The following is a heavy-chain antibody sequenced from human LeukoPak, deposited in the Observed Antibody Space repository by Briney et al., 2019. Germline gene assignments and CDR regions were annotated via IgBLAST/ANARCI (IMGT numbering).Heavy chain of an antibody. Sequence: GGSLRLSCAASGFTFSSYWMSWVRQAPGKGLGWVSMISGSGGSTFYADSVKDRFTISRDNSKSTVYMQMNGLRAEDTAVYYCVKRLVGTNDWGQGTMVTVSS. V-gene: IGHV3-23*01. CDR2: ISGSGGST. CDR3: VKRLVGTND. J-gene: IGHJ3*01. D-gene: IGHD1-26*01. CDR1: GFTFSSYW.